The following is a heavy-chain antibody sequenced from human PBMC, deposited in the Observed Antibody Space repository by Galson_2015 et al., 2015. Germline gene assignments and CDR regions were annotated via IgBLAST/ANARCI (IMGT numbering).Heavy chain of an antibody. Sequence: SLRLSCAASGFTFSSYGMHWVRQAPGKGLEWVAVIWYDGSNKYFADSVKDRFTISRDNSKNALYLQMNSLRAEDTAVYYCARDGYYYGMDVWGQGTTVTVSS. CDR1: GFTFSSYG. J-gene: IGHJ6*02. V-gene: IGHV3-33*08. CDR3: ARDGYYYGMDV. CDR2: IWYDGSNK.